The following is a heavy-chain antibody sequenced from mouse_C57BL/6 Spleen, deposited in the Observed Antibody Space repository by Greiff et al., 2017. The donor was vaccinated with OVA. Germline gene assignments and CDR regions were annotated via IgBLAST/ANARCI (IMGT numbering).Heavy chain of an antibody. J-gene: IGHJ2*01. CDR1: GYTFTDYE. CDR2: IDTETGGT. CDR3: TRASRL. Sequence: QVQLQQPGAELVRPGASVTLSCKASGYTFTDYEMHWVKQTPVQGLAWIGTIDTETGGTAYNQKFKGKATLTADKSSSTAYMELRSLTSEDSDFYYCTRASRLWGQGTTLTVSS. D-gene: IGHD6-1*01. V-gene: IGHV1-15*01.